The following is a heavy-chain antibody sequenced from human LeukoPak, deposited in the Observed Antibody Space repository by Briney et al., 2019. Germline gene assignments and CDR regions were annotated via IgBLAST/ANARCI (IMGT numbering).Heavy chain of an antibody. CDR2: ITGNALNT. CDR1: GFTFSNYA. D-gene: IGHD3-22*01. J-gene: IGHJ4*02. Sequence: GGSLRLSCAASGFTFSNYAMSWVRQAPGKGLEWVSSITGNALNTYQADFIKGRFTISRDDSKNTLYLHLSSLRVEDTAVYYCAKLQDFYDNSGYSYFDNWRQGTLVTVSS. CDR3: AKLQDFYDNSGYSYFDN. V-gene: IGHV3-23*01.